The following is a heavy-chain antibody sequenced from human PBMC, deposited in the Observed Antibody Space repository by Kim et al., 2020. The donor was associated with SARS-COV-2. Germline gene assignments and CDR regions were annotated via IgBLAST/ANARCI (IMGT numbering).Heavy chain of an antibody. Sequence: SETLSLTCTVSGGSISSGGYYWSWIRQHPGKGLEWIGYIYYSGSTYYNPSLKSRVTISVDTSKNQFSLKLSSVTAADTAVYYCASALGGTMVRGVIIEYYYYGMDVWGQGTTVTVSS. CDR2: IYYSGST. V-gene: IGHV4-31*03. D-gene: IGHD3-10*01. CDR1: GGSISSGGYY. J-gene: IGHJ6*02. CDR3: ASALGGTMVRGVIIEYYYYGMDV.